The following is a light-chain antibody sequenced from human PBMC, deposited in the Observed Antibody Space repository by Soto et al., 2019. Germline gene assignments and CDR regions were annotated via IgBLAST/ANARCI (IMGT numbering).Light chain of an antibody. CDR2: GAS. CDR3: LLDYSVLWT. J-gene: IGKJ1*01. Sequence: IHMTQSPTTLSASVGDKVTIRCRASQDIRNDLGWYQQRPGKAPKLLIYGASSLQTGVPSRFSGSGSGTDFTLTISSLQPEDIATYYCLLDYSVLWTFGQGTKVDI. CDR1: QDIRND. V-gene: IGKV1-6*01.